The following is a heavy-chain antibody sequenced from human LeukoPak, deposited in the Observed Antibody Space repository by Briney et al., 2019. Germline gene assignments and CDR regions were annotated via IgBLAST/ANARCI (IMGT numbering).Heavy chain of an antibody. D-gene: IGHD4-17*01. CDR3: ARESPPSVTPPSPFDY. CDR1: GGTFSSYA. CDR2: IIPIFGTA. Sequence: SVKVSCKASGGTFSSYAISWVRQAPAQGLEWMGGIIPIFGTANYAQKFQGRVTITADKSTSTAYMELSSLGSEDTAVYYCARESPPSVTPPSPFDYWGQGTLVTVSS. J-gene: IGHJ4*02. V-gene: IGHV1-69*06.